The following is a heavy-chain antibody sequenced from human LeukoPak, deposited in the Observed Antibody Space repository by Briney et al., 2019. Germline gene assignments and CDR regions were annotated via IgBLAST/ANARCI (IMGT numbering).Heavy chain of an antibody. J-gene: IGHJ4*02. CDR1: GDTVSSNSAA. Sequence: SQTLSLTCAISGDTVSSNSAAWNWIRQSPSGGLEWLGRTYYRSKWYNDYAESVKSRIIISPDISKDQVSLQLNSVTPEDTAVYYCARRPDSGANWYSIWGQGTLVTVSS. CDR2: TYYRSKWYN. D-gene: IGHD2-21*02. CDR3: ARRPDSGANWYSI. V-gene: IGHV6-1*01.